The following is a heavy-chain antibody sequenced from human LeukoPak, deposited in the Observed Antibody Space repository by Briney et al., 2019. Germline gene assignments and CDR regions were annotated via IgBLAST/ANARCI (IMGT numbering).Heavy chain of an antibody. D-gene: IGHD6-19*01. V-gene: IGHV4-59*01. Sequence: PSETLSLTCTVSGGSISSYYWSWIRQPPGKGLEWIGYIYYSGSTNYNPSLKSRVTISVDMSKNQFSLKLSSVTAADTAVYYCARARSSYSSGWSAFDIWGQGTMVTVSS. J-gene: IGHJ3*02. CDR1: GGSISSYY. CDR2: IYYSGST. CDR3: ARARSSYSSGWSAFDI.